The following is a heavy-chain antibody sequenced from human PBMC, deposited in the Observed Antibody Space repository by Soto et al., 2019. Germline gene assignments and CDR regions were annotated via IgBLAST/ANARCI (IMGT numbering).Heavy chain of an antibody. CDR3: AGAVAVAPVYYAMDV. V-gene: IGHV4-30-2*01. Sequence: SETLSLTCAVSGASISNDAYSWSWIRQPPGNGLEWIGYTYHSGSTYYNPSLKSRVTMSVDRSKNQFSLNLGSVNAADTSVYYCAGAVAVAPVYYAMDVWGQGTTVTVSS. CDR2: TYHSGST. J-gene: IGHJ6*02. CDR1: GASISNDAYS. D-gene: IGHD6-19*01.